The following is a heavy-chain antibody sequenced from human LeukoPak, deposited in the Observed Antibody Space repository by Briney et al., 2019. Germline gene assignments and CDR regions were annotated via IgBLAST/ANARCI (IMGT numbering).Heavy chain of an antibody. CDR2: ISAYKGKT. CDR1: GYTFTSYA. D-gene: IGHD6-19*01. J-gene: IGHJ3*02. CDR3: ARYNSGWYVAFDI. Sequence: ASVTVSCKASGYTFTSYAFSWVRQAPGQGLEWMGWISAYKGKTNYAQKLQGRVTMTTDTSTSTAYMELRSLRSDDTAVYYCARYNSGWYVAFDIWGQGTMVTVSS. V-gene: IGHV1-18*01.